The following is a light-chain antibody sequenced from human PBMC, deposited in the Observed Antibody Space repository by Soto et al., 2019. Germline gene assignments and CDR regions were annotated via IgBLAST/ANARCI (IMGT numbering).Light chain of an antibody. CDR2: GAF. CDR3: QIYGSSSTWT. J-gene: IGKJ1*01. V-gene: IGKV3-20*01. CDR1: QSVSSTY. Sequence: EIVLTQSPGTLSLSPGERATLSCRASQSVSSTYLAWYQHKPGQPPTLLIYGAFSRVTGIPDRFRGSGSGTDFTLTISRLEPEDFAVYYCQIYGSSSTWTFGQGTKVEIK.